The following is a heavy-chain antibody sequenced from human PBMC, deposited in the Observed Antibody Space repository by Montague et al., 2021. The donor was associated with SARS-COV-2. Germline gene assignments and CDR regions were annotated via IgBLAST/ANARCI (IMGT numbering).Heavy chain of an antibody. CDR2: IYYSGST. Sequence: SETLSLTCTVSGGSISSYYWSWIRQPPGKGLEWIGYIYYSGSTNYNPSLKSRVTISVDTSKNQFSLKLSSVTAADTAVYYCARYTRHIRLIVFFYGMDVWGQGTTVTVSS. D-gene: IGHD4-17*01. CDR3: ARYTRHIRLIVFFYGMDV. CDR1: GGSISSYY. V-gene: IGHV4-59*01. J-gene: IGHJ6*02.